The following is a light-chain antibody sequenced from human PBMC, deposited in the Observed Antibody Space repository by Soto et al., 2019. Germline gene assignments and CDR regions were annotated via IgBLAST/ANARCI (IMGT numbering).Light chain of an antibody. CDR2: ATS. J-gene: IGKJ4*01. Sequence: DVQMTQSPSSLSAFVGDRVTITCRASQGIAPYLAWFQQKPGKVPKLLIYATSTLQSGVPSRFSGSGSGTDFTLNINSLQPEDVGTYYCQKYISAPLTFGGGTKVEIK. CDR1: QGIAPY. CDR3: QKYISAPLT. V-gene: IGKV1-27*01.